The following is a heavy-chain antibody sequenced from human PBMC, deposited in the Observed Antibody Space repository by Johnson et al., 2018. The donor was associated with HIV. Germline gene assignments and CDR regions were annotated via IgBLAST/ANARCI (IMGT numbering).Heavy chain of an antibody. Sequence: VLLVESGGGVVRPGGSLRLSCAASGFTFDDYAMHWVRQAPGKGLEWVSTISGRAGRTDYADSVKGRFTLSRDNSKNRLYLQMNSLRAEDTAIYYCVKGLSRWCGDQSDAVDIWGQGTMVTVSS. D-gene: IGHD2-8*01. J-gene: IGHJ3*02. CDR1: GFTFDDYA. V-gene: IGHV3-23*04. CDR2: ISGRAGRT. CDR3: VKGLSRWCGDQSDAVDI.